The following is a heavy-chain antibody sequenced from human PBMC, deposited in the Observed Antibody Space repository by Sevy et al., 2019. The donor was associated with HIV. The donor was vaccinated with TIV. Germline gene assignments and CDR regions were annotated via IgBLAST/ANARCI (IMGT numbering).Heavy chain of an antibody. CDR2: VYYFGTT. J-gene: IGHJ6*02. Sequence: SETLSLTCSVSGTSVAAANDYWTWIRQPPGKGLEWIGYVYYFGTTKYNPSLKSRVTISLDTSKKQFSLKLTSVTAADTAIYYCARDQYYDIGTGLYAMDVWGRGTTVTVSS. CDR1: GTSVAAANDY. D-gene: IGHD3-9*01. V-gene: IGHV4-61*01. CDR3: ARDQYYDIGTGLYAMDV.